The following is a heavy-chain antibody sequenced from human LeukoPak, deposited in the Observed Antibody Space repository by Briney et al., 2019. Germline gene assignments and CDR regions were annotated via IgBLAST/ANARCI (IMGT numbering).Heavy chain of an antibody. J-gene: IGHJ5*02. D-gene: IGHD2-15*01. CDR3: ARGIVVVVAPNENWFDP. CDR1: GGSISSYY. Sequence: SETLSLTCTVSGGSISSYYWSWIRQPPGKGLEWIGYTYYSGSTNYNPSLKSRITISVDTSKNQFSMKLSSVTAADTAVYYCARGIVVVVAPNENWFDPWGQGTLVTVSS. CDR2: TYYSGST. V-gene: IGHV4-59*12.